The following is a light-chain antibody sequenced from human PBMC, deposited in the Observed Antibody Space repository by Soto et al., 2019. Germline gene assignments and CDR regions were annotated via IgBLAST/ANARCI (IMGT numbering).Light chain of an antibody. Sequence: DVQMTQSPSSMSASVGDRVTITCRASQSISSYLNWYQQKPGQAPKLLIYAASSLQSGVPSRFSGSGSGTDFTLTISSLQPEDFATYYCQQSYSTPRTFGQGNTVDIK. J-gene: IGKJ1*01. V-gene: IGKV1-39*01. CDR3: QQSYSTPRT. CDR2: AAS. CDR1: QSISSY.